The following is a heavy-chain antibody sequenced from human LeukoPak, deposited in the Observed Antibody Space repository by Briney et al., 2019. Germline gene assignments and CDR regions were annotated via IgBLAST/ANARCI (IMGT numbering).Heavy chain of an antibody. D-gene: IGHD3-22*01. CDR1: GYTFTSYG. V-gene: IGHV1-69*04. Sequence: SVKVSCKASGYTFTSYGISWVRQAPGQGLEWMGRIIPILGIANYAQKFQGRVTITANKSTSTAYMELSSLRSEDTAVYYCARVVDYYDSSGYLGYWGQGTLVTVSS. J-gene: IGHJ4*02. CDR2: IIPILGIA. CDR3: ARVVDYYDSSGYLGY.